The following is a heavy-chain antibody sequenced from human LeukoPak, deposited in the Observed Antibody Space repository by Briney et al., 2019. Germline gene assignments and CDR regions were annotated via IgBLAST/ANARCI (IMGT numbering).Heavy chain of an antibody. D-gene: IGHD6-19*01. Sequence: GGSLRLSCGASGFTFSNFAMSWVRQAPGKGLEWVSTLSGSGVSSYYADSVKGRFTISRDNSKNTLSLQLNSLRAEDAAVYYCSKSYSTGWYFGNGMDVWVQGTTVIVSS. J-gene: IGHJ6*02. CDR2: LSGSGVSS. V-gene: IGHV3-23*01. CDR3: SKSYSTGWYFGNGMDV. CDR1: GFTFSNFA.